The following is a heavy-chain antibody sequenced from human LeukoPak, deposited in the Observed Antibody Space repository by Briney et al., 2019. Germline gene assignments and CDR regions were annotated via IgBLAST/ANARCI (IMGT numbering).Heavy chain of an antibody. V-gene: IGHV5-51*01. CDR2: IYPGDSDT. J-gene: IGHJ4*02. CDR3: ARWRTNYRAPYDY. CDR1: GYSFTSYW. D-gene: IGHD1-7*01. Sequence: KHGESLKIPCKGSGYSFTSYWIGWVRQMPGKGLEWMGIIYPGDSDTRYSPSFQGQVTISADKSISTAYLQWSSLKASDTAMYYCARWRTNYRAPYDYWGQGTLVTVSS.